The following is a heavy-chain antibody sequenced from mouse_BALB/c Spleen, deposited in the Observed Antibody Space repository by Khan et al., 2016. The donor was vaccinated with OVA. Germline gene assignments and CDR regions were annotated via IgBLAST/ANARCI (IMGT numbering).Heavy chain of an antibody. CDR3: ARDYGSLYWYFDV. Sequence: VQLKQSGPGLVKPSQTVSLTCTVTGISITSGNYRWSWIRQFPGNKLEWIGNIYYSGTVTYNTSLTSRTTITRDTSKNQFFLEMNSLTAEDTATYYCARDYGSLYWYFDVWGARTTVTVAS. CDR1: GISITSGNYR. D-gene: IGHD1-1*01. J-gene: IGHJ1*01. V-gene: IGHV3-5*02. CDR2: IYYSGTV.